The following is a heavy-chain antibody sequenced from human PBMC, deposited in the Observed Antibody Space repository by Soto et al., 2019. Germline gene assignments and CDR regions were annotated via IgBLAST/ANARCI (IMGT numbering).Heavy chain of an antibody. J-gene: IGHJ4*02. CDR2: IRSKAYGGTT. CDR1: GFTFGDYA. CDR3: TRDLRITIFGVVITNFDY. D-gene: IGHD3-3*01. V-gene: IGHV3-49*03. Sequence: GGSLRLSCTASGFTFGDYAMSWFRQAPGKGLEWVGFIRSKAYGGTTEYAASVKGRFTISRDDSKSIAYLQMNSLKTEDTAVYYCTRDLRITIFGVVITNFDYWGQGTLVTVSS.